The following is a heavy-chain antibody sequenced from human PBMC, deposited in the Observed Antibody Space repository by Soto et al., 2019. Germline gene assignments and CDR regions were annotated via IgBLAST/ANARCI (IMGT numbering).Heavy chain of an antibody. CDR3: ARGRVPPDDIVVVPAAPIPLTLVHYYYYMDV. CDR1: GYTFTSYD. Sequence: ASVKVSCKASGYTFTSYDINWVRQATGQGLEWMGWMNPNSGNTGYAQKFQGRVTMTRNTSISTAYMELSSLRSEDTAVYYCARGRVPPDDIVVVPAAPIPLTLVHYYYYMDVWGKGTTVTVSS. D-gene: IGHD2-2*01. CDR2: MNPNSGNT. J-gene: IGHJ6*03. V-gene: IGHV1-8*01.